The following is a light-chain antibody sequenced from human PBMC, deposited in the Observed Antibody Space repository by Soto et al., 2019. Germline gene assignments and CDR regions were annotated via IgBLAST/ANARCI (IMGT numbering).Light chain of an antibody. V-gene: IGLV1-51*02. CDR1: SSNIGNNY. CDR2: ENN. CDR3: GTWDSSLSAVAV. J-gene: IGLJ7*01. Sequence: QSVLTQPPSVSAAPGQKVTISCSGSSSNIGNNYVSWYQQLPGTAPKLLIYENNKRPSGIPDRFSGSKSGTSATLGITGLQTGDEADYYCGTWDSSLSAVAVFGGGTQLTVL.